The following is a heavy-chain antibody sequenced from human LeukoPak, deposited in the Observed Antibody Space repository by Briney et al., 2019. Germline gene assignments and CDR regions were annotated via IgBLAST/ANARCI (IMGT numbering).Heavy chain of an antibody. J-gene: IGHJ4*02. CDR1: VFSISSFW. Sequence: GGSLRLSCAASVFSISSFWMAWVRQAPGKGLEWVANIKQDGSDKYYVDSVKGRFTISRDNAKNSLYLQMDSLRAEDSAMYYCATDPPRGSANADYWGQGTLVTVSS. D-gene: IGHD6-19*01. CDR2: IKQDGSDK. CDR3: ATDPPRGSANADY. V-gene: IGHV3-7*01.